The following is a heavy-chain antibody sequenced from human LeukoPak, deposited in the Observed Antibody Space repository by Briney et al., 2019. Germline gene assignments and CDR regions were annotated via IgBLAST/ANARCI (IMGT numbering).Heavy chain of an antibody. CDR3: ALSRGYSSGGAFDI. CDR1: GFTVSSNY. Sequence: PGGSLRLSCAASGFTVSSNYMSWVRQAPGKGLEWVSVIYSCGSTYYADSVQGRFTISRDNSKNTLYLQMNSLRAEDTAVYYCALSRGYSSGGAFDIWGQGTMVTFSS. J-gene: IGHJ3*02. CDR2: IYSCGST. V-gene: IGHV3-53*01. D-gene: IGHD5-18*01.